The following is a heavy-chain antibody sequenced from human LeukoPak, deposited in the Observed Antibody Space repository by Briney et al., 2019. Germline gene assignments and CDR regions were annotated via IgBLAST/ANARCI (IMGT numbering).Heavy chain of an antibody. D-gene: IGHD2-2*01. CDR2: IYSGGST. J-gene: IGHJ4*02. V-gene: IGHV3-53*05. Sequence: PGGSLRLSCAASGFTVSSNYMSWVRQAPGKGLEWVSVIYSGGSTYYADSVKGRFTISRDNSKNTLYLQMNSLRTEDTAVYHCARDRGYCSSTSCYETYFDYWGQGTLVTVSS. CDR1: GFTVSSNY. CDR3: ARDRGYCSSTSCYETYFDY.